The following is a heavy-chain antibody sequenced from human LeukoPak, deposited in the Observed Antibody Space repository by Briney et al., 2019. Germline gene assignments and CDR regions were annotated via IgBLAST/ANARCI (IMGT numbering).Heavy chain of an antibody. V-gene: IGHV3-30*03. CDR1: GFTFSSYG. D-gene: IGHD1-26*01. Sequence: GGSLRLSCAASGFTFSSYGMHWVRQAPGKGLEWVAVISYDGSNKYYADSVKGRFTVSRDNSKNTLYLQMNSLRAEDTAVYYCARASGGSFAYWGQGTLVTVSS. J-gene: IGHJ4*02. CDR3: ARASGGSFAY. CDR2: ISYDGSNK.